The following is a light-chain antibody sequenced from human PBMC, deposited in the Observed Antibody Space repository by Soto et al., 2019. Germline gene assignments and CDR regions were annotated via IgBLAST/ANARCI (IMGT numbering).Light chain of an antibody. J-gene: IGLJ2*01. CDR3: CSYAGSSTWVV. Sequence: QSALTQPASVSGSPGQSITISCTGTSSDVGSYNLVSWYQQHPGKAPKLMIYEGSKRPSGVSNRFSGSKSGNTASLTISGLQADDEADDYCCSYAGSSTWVVFGGGTKLTVL. CDR2: EGS. CDR1: SSDVGSYNL. V-gene: IGLV2-23*01.